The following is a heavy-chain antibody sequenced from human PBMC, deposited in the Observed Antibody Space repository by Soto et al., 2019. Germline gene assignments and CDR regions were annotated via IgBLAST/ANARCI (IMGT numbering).Heavy chain of an antibody. CDR2: INPNSGGT. J-gene: IGHJ5*02. CDR1: GYTFTGYY. CDR3: ARGPGRGGENWFDP. Sequence: QVQLVQSGAEVKKPGASVKVSCKASGYTFTGYYMHWVRQAPGQGLEWMGWINPNSGGTNYAQKLQGWVTMTRDTSNSTAYMELSTLKSDDTAVYYCARGPGRGGENWFDPWGQGTLVTVSS. V-gene: IGHV1-2*04. D-gene: IGHD3-10*01.